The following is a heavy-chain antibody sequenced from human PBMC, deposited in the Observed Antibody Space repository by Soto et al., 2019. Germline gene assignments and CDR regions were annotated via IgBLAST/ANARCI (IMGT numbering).Heavy chain of an antibody. Sequence: EVQLLESGGGLVQPGGSLRLSCVVSGFTFGSYAMSWVRQAPEKGPEWVAILGGNGFTTYYAESVKGRFTISGDKSKSTVFLQMNSLRADDTGVYYCAKALRPSLNFFYYMDVWGRGTSVTVSS. CDR1: GFTFGSYA. CDR2: LGGNGFTT. J-gene: IGHJ6*03. D-gene: IGHD2-2*01. V-gene: IGHV3-23*01. CDR3: AKALRPSLNFFYYMDV.